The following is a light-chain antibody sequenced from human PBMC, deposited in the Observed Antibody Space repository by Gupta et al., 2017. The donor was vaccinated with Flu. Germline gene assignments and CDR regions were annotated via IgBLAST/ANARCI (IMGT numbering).Light chain of an antibody. J-gene: IGLJ1*01. V-gene: IGLV2-8*01. CDR2: EVS. CDR3: SSYASFDWF. Sequence: QSALTQPPSASGSPGQSVTISCTGTSSDVGGYNYVSWYQQHPGKALKRGWYEVSKRAAGVPVRVSGANSGNTANLTVSGLQAEDEADYYCSSYASFDWFFGTGTKLTVL. CDR1: SSDVGGYNY.